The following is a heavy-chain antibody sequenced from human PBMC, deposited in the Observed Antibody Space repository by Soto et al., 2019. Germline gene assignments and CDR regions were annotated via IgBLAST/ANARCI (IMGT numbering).Heavy chain of an antibody. J-gene: IGHJ5*02. Sequence: SETLSLTCSVSGGSINSSSYFWGWVRQPPGKGLEWIGSIYYSGITYYNPSLRGRVTISVDTSKNQFSLKLSSVTSADTAVFYCARHYSSGSRNWFDPWGQGTLVTVSS. CDR2: IYYSGIT. CDR1: GGSINSSSYF. D-gene: IGHD6-19*01. V-gene: IGHV4-39*01. CDR3: ARHYSSGSRNWFDP.